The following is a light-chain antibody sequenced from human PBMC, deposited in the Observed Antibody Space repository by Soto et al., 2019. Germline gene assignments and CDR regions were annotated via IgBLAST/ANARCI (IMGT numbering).Light chain of an antibody. CDR1: QSLSSS. CDR3: QQYKNWPPIT. Sequence: EIVLTQSPGTLSLSPGEGATRSCRASQSLSSSLAWYQQKPGQAPRLLIYGASTRATGIPARFSGSGSGTEFTLTISSLQSEDFAVYCCQQYKNWPPITIGQGTRLEIK. J-gene: IGKJ5*01. V-gene: IGKV3-15*01. CDR2: GAS.